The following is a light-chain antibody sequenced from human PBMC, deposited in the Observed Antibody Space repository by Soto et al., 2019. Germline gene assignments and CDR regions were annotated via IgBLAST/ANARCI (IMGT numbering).Light chain of an antibody. J-gene: IGKJ3*01. CDR1: QSVSSN. Sequence: EIVMTQSPATLSVSPGERATLSCRASQSVSSNLAWYQQKPGQAPRLLIYGASTRATGIPARFSGSGSGTEFTLTINSLQSEDFAVYYCQQYNNWPPLFTFGPGTNVDIK. CDR3: QQYNNWPPLFT. V-gene: IGKV3-15*01. CDR2: GAS.